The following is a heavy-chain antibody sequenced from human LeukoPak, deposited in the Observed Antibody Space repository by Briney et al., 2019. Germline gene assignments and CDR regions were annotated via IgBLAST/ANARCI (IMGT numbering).Heavy chain of an antibody. CDR2: TYYRSKWPY. CDR1: GDSVSSNSAA. J-gene: IGHJ4*02. V-gene: IGHV6-1*01. CDR3: ARARSALFDS. Sequence: SQTLSLTCAISGDSVSSNSAAWNRVRQSPSRGLEWLGRTYYRSKWPYDYSLSVKSQITISPDTSKNQFSLQLNSVTPEDTAVYYCARARSALFDSWGQGTLVTVSS. D-gene: IGHD6-19*01.